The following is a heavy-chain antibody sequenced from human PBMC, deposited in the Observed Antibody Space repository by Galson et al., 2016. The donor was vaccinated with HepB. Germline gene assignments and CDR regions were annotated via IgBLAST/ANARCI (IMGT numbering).Heavy chain of an antibody. Sequence: TLSLTCTVSGGSISSGGYYWSWIRQHPGKGLEWIGYIYYSGSTYYNPSLKSRVTISVDTSKNQFSLKLSSVTAADTAVYYCARGYPVPYDISTGPTYYFDYWGQGTLVTVSS. CDR3: ARGYPVPYDISTGPTYYFDY. D-gene: IGHD3-9*01. CDR1: GGSISSGGYY. CDR2: IYYSGST. V-gene: IGHV4-31*03. J-gene: IGHJ4*02.